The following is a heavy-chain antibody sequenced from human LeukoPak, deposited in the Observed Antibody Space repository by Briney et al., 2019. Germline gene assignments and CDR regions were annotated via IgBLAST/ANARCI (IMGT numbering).Heavy chain of an antibody. V-gene: IGHV4-39*01. CDR1: GGSISSSSYY. CDR3: ARQKSGSYGLFDY. Sequence: SETLSLTCTVSGGSISSSSYYWGWIRQPPGKGLEWIGSIYYSGSTYYNPSLKSRVTISVDTSKNQFSLTLSSVTAADTSVYYCARQKSGSYGLFDYWGQGTLVTVSS. J-gene: IGHJ4*02. CDR2: IYYSGST. D-gene: IGHD1-26*01.